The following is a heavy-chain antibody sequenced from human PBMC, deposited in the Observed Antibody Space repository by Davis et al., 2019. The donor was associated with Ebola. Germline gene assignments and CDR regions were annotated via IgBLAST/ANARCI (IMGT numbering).Heavy chain of an antibody. CDR3: ARDVYSNSWYYFDS. CDR2: ISGSGVST. Sequence: PGGSLRLSCAASGFSFSNYAMHWVRQAPGRGLEYVSAISGSGVSTYYANSVKGRFTISRDNSKNILYLQMGSLRAEDMAVYYCARDVYSNSWYYFDSWGQGTLVTVSS. D-gene: IGHD6-13*01. CDR1: GFSFSNYA. J-gene: IGHJ4*02. V-gene: IGHV3-64*01.